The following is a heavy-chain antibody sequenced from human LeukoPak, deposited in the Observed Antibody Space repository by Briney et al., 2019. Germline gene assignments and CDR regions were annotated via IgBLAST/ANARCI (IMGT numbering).Heavy chain of an antibody. CDR3: ARVRGITMISD. CDR2: IYTSGST. CDR1: GGSISSGSYY. Sequence: PSETLSLTCTVSGGSISSGSYYWSWIRQPAGKGLEWIGRIYTSGSTNYNPSLKSRVTISVDTSKNQFSLKLSSVTAADTAVYYCARVRGITMISDWGQGTLVTVSS. J-gene: IGHJ4*02. D-gene: IGHD3-22*01. V-gene: IGHV4-61*02.